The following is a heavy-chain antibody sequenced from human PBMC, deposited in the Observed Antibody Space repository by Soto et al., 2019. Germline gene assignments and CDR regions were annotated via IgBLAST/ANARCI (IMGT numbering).Heavy chain of an antibody. Sequence: QVPLVQSGGEVKKPGASVKVSCKASGYSFSSYGISWVRQAPGQGLEWMGWISTYNGKTNSAQKFQGRVTMTTDRSTSTTYMELRSLISDDTAVYYCTRRYGDPSSAAGFDYWGQGTLVTVSS. CDR1: GYSFSSYG. D-gene: IGHD4-17*01. J-gene: IGHJ4*02. V-gene: IGHV1-18*01. CDR3: TRRYGDPSSAAGFDY. CDR2: ISTYNGKT.